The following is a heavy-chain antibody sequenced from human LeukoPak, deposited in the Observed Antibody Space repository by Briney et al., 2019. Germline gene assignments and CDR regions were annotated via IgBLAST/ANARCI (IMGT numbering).Heavy chain of an antibody. J-gene: IGHJ4*02. D-gene: IGHD6-13*01. CDR1: GYSFTSNW. CDR2: IYPGDSDT. V-gene: IGHV5-51*01. CDR3: ARHPSRAAAGTDY. Sequence: GESLKISCKGSGYSFTSNWIGWVRQMPGKGLEWMGIIYPGDSDTRYSPSFQGQVTISADKSISTAYLQWSSLKASDTAMYYCARHPSRAAAGTDYWGQGTLVTVSS.